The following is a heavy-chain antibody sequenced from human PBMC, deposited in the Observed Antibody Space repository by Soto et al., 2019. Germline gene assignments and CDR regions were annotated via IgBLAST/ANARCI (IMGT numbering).Heavy chain of an antibody. CDR2: IDPSDSYT. V-gene: IGHV5-10-1*01. CDR1: GYSFTSYW. Sequence: PGESLKISCKGSGYSFTSYWISCVRQMPGKGLGWMVRIDPSDSYTNYSPSFQGHVTISADKSISTAYLQWSSLKASDTAMYYCARWGCSSTSCYAYWGQGTLVTVSS. CDR3: ARWGCSSTSCYAY. J-gene: IGHJ4*02. D-gene: IGHD2-2*01.